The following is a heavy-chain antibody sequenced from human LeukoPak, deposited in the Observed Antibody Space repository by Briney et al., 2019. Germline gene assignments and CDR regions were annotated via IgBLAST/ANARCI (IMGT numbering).Heavy chain of an antibody. V-gene: IGHV3-48*02. D-gene: IGHD4-17*01. Sequence: PGGSLRLSCAASGFMFSHSSMNWVRQAPGKGLEWISYISSSGSSKYYADPVTGRFTVSRDNAKNSLYLQVNSLRDEDTAVYYCARDKGNDYGVFDYWGQGTLVTVSS. CDR2: ISSSGSSK. J-gene: IGHJ4*02. CDR3: ARDKGNDYGVFDY. CDR1: GFMFSHSS.